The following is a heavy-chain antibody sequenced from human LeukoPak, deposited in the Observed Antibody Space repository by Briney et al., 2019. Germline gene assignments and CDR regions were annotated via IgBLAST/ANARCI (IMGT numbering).Heavy chain of an antibody. D-gene: IGHD4-17*01. CDR3: AREREVYGDYVWFDY. CDR1: GGTFSSYA. V-gene: IGHV1-69*04. Sequence: ASVKVSCKASGGTFSSYAISWVRQAPGQGLEWMGRIIPILGIANYAQKFQGRVTITADKSTSTAYMELSSLRSEDTAVYYCAREREVYGDYVWFDYWGQGTLVTVSS. J-gene: IGHJ4*02. CDR2: IIPILGIA.